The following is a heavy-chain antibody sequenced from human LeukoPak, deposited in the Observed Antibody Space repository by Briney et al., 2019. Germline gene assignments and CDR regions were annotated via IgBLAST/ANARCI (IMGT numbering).Heavy chain of an antibody. V-gene: IGHV4-34*01. D-gene: IGHD3-16*02. Sequence: SETLSLTCAVYGGSFTGYYWSWIRQPPGKGLEWIGEINHSGSTNYNPSLKSRVTISVDTSKNQFSLKLSSVTAADTAVYYCARGKGYDYVWGSYRTRPFDYWGKATLVTVSS. CDR3: ARGKGYDYVWGSYRTRPFDY. CDR1: GGSFTGYY. CDR2: INHSGST. J-gene: IGHJ4*02.